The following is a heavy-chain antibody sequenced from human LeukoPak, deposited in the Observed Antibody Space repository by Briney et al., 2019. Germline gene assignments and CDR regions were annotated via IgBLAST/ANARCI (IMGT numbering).Heavy chain of an antibody. CDR1: GGSLSSFY. Sequence: SETLSLTCTVSGGSLSSFYWSWIRQPPGKGVEWIGYIYYSGSTHCTPSVKTRVAMSVDTSKQQFPLKLSSRTAADTAVYCCARGGTAVIARYAFDIWGQGTMVTVSS. D-gene: IGHD4-23*01. CDR2: IYYSGST. CDR3: ARGGTAVIARYAFDI. V-gene: IGHV4-59*01. J-gene: IGHJ3*02.